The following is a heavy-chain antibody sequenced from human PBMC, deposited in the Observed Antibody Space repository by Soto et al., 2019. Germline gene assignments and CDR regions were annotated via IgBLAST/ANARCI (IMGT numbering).Heavy chain of an antibody. J-gene: IGHJ3*02. CDR2: ISVYNGNT. D-gene: IGHD3-22*01. Sequence: ASVKVSCKASGGTFSSYGISWVRQAPGQGLEWMGWISVYNGNTNYAQKLQGRVTMTTDTSTSTAYMELSSLRSDDTAVYYCARVWNYYDSSGYYIGNAFDIWGQGTMVTVSS. CDR1: GGTFSSYG. V-gene: IGHV1-18*01. CDR3: ARVWNYYDSSGYYIGNAFDI.